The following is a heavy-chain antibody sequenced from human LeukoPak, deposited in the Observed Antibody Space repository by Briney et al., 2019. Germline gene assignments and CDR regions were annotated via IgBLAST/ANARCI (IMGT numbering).Heavy chain of an antibody. J-gene: IGHJ3*02. CDR3: ARVRVAVAGDDAFDI. Sequence: GASVKVSCKASGYTFPSYGISWVRQAPGHGLEWMGWISAYNGNTNYAQKLQGRVTMTTDTSTSTAYMELRSLRSDDTAVYYCARVRVAVAGDDAFDIWGQGTMVTVSS. CDR1: GYTFPSYG. CDR2: ISAYNGNT. V-gene: IGHV1-18*01. D-gene: IGHD6-19*01.